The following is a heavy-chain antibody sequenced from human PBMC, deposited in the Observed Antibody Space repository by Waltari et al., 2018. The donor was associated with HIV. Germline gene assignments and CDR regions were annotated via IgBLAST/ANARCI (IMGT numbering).Heavy chain of an antibody. CDR2: ISSSGTFT. CDR1: GSTFNSYS. V-gene: IGHV3-21*01. D-gene: IGHD6-13*01. Sequence: EVPLVESGGGPVEPGGSLILSCRAPGSTFNSYSRNGYRQAPGKGLEWISSISSSGTFTHYADSVKGRFTIYRDNANKSVYLQMNSLRAEDTAVYYCARDSRDNSWSLNFFDPWGQGTLVTVSS. J-gene: IGHJ5*02. CDR3: ARDSRDNSWSLNFFDP.